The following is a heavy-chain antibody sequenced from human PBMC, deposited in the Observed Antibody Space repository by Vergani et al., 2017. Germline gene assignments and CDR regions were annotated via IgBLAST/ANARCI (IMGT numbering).Heavy chain of an antibody. CDR3: AGGETRTGWFDP. V-gene: IGHV4-61*02. CDR2: VIPSGTS. Sequence: QVQLHESGPGPVKPLETLSLICSVSGVSIQSGSFYWTWIGQTAERRLEWMGRVIPSGTSNYNPSLNGRVTIFVDKSKNILSLRLNSVTAADTAVYYCAGGETRTGWFDPWGQGTLVTVSS. CDR1: GVSIQSGSFY. D-gene: IGHD3-16*01. J-gene: IGHJ5*02.